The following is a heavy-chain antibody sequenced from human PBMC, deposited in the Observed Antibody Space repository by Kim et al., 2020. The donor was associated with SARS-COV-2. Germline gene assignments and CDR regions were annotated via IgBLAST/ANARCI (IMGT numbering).Heavy chain of an antibody. J-gene: IGHJ4*02. CDR2: INTYNGDT. CDR1: DYTFTNFP. D-gene: IGHD3-10*01. Sequence: ASVKVSCRASDYTFTNFPISWVRQAPGQGLEWMGWINTYNGDTKYVQKFQDRVTMTTDTFTTTAYMDLRSLRSDDTAVYYCARVNPDYYGPGSPRGGNLDSWGQGTLVTVSS. V-gene: IGHV1-18*04. CDR3: ARVNPDYYGPGSPRGGNLDS.